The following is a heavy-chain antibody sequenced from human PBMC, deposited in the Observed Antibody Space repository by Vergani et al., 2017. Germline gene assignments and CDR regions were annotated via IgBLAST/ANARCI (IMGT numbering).Heavy chain of an antibody. CDR1: GGTFSSYA. Sequence: QVQLVQSGAEVKKPGSSVKVSCKASGGTFSSYAISWVRQAPGQGLEWMGRINPIFGTANYAQKFQGRVTITADESTSTAYMELSSLRSEDTAVYYCARGGLYSGSWATGYGMDVWGQGTTVTVSS. CDR3: ARGGLYSGSWATGYGMDV. D-gene: IGHD1-26*01. CDR2: INPIFGTA. V-gene: IGHV1-69*13. J-gene: IGHJ6*02.